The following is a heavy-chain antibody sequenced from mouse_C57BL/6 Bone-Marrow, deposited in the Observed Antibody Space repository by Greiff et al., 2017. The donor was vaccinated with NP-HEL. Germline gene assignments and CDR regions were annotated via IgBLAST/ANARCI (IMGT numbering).Heavy chain of an antibody. Sequence: VQLQQSGPVLVKPGASVKMSCKASGYTFTDYYMNWVKQSHGKSLEWIGVINPYNGGTSYNQKFKGKATLTVDKSSSTAYMELNSLTSEDSAVYYCVYYYGSSYDAMDYWGQGTSVTVSS. D-gene: IGHD1-1*01. V-gene: IGHV1-19*01. CDR3: VYYYGSSYDAMDY. CDR2: INPYNGGT. CDR1: GYTFTDYY. J-gene: IGHJ4*01.